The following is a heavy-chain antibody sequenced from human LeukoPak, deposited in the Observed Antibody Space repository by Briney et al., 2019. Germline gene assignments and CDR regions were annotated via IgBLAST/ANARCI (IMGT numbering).Heavy chain of an antibody. CDR2: ISANGDST. CDR1: GFTFSSYS. J-gene: IGHJ4*02. Sequence: GGSLRLSCAVSGFTFSSYSMHWVRQAPGKGLEYVSAISANGDSTYYANSVKGRFTISGDNSKNTLYLQMGSLRADDMAVYYCARVGAAFFDYWGQGTLVTVSS. CDR3: ARVGAAFFDY. V-gene: IGHV3-64*01. D-gene: IGHD1-26*01.